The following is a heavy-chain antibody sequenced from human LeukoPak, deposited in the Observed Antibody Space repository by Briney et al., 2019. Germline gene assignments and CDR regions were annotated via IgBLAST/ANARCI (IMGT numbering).Heavy chain of an antibody. Sequence: SVKLSCKASGGTFSSYAISWVRQAPGQALEWMGGIIPIFGTANYAQKFQGRVTITTDESTSTAYMELSSLRSEDTAVYYCASGSTSPYYYYYYKDVWGKGTTVTVSS. V-gene: IGHV1-69*05. CDR3: ASGSTSPYYYYYYKDV. CDR2: IIPIFGTA. CDR1: GGTFSSYA. J-gene: IGHJ6*03. D-gene: IGHD2-2*01.